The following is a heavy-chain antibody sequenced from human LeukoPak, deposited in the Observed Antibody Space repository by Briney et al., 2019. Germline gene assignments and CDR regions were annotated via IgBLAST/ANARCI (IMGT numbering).Heavy chain of an antibody. V-gene: IGHV3-30*18. CDR1: GFTFSSYG. Sequence: GGSLRLSCAASGFTFSSYGMHWVRQAPGKGLEWVAVISYDGSNKYYADSVKGRFTISRGNSKNTLYLQMNSLRAEDAAVYYCAKSYYYDSSGYPSGGMDVWGQGTTVTVSS. CDR2: ISYDGSNK. CDR3: AKSYYYDSSGYPSGGMDV. D-gene: IGHD3-22*01. J-gene: IGHJ6*02.